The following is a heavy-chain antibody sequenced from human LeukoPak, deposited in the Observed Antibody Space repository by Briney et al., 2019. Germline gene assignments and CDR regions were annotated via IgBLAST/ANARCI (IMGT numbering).Heavy chain of an antibody. CDR3: ARARTMVRGVIIPGYYYGMDV. CDR1: GYTFTSYA. D-gene: IGHD3-10*01. Sequence: ASVKVSCKASGYTFTSYAMHWVRQAPGQRLEWMGWINAVNGNTKYSQKFQGRVTITRDTSASTAYMELSSLRSEDTAVYYCARARTMVRGVIIPGYYYGMDVWGKGTTVTVSS. V-gene: IGHV1-3*01. J-gene: IGHJ6*04. CDR2: INAVNGNT.